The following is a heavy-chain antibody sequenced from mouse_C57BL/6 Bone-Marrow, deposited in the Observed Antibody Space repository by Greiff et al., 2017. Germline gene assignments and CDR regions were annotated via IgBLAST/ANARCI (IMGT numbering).Heavy chain of an antibody. D-gene: IGHD2-2*01. J-gene: IGHJ4*01. CDR1: GFSLTSYG. V-gene: IGHV2-9*01. Sequence: VQGVESGPGLVAPSQSLSITCTVSGFSLTSYGVDWVRQPPGKGLEWLGVIWGGGSTNYNSALMSRLSISKDNSKSHVFLKMNSLQTDDTAMYYCATLWLRRRDYAMDYWGQGTSVTVSS. CDR3: ATLWLRRRDYAMDY. CDR2: IWGGGST.